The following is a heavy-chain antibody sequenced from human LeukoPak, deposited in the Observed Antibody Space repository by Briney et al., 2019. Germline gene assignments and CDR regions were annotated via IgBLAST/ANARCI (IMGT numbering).Heavy chain of an antibody. CDR1: GFTFSDYY. D-gene: IGHD4/OR15-4a*01. Sequence: PGGSLRLSCAASGFTFSDYYMSWIRQAPGKGLEWVSFIYSGGTTLYSDSVKGRFTISRDNSKNTLYLQMYSLRAEDTAVYYCARRAGAYSHPYDYWGQGTLVTVSS. V-gene: IGHV3-53*01. CDR2: IYSGGTT. CDR3: ARRAGAYSHPYDY. J-gene: IGHJ4*02.